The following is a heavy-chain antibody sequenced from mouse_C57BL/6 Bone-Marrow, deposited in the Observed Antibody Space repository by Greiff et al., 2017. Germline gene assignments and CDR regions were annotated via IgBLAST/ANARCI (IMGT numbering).Heavy chain of an antibody. J-gene: IGHJ1*03. CDR3: TRSKNGYYDWYFDV. V-gene: IGHV1-5*01. CDR2: IYPGNSDT. CDR1: GYTFTSYW. Sequence: EVQVVESGTVLARPGASVKMSCKTSGYTFTSYWMHWVKQRPGQGLEWIGAIYPGNSDTSYNQKFKGKAKLTAVTSASTAYMELSSLTNEDSAVYYCTRSKNGYYDWYFDVWGTGTTVTVSS. D-gene: IGHD2-3*01.